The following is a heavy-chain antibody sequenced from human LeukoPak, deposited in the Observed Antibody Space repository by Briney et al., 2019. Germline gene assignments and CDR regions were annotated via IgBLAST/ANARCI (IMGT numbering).Heavy chain of an antibody. CDR1: GFTFSSYG. CDR3: AKLPQQLVDYY. V-gene: IGHV3-30*18. D-gene: IGHD6-13*01. CDR2: ISYDGSNK. J-gene: IGHJ4*02. Sequence: PGGSLRLSCAASGFTFSSYGMHWVRQAPGKGLEWVAVISYDGSNKYYADSVKGRFTISRDNSKNTLYLQMNSLRAEDTAVYYCAKLPQQLVDYYWGQGTLVTVSS.